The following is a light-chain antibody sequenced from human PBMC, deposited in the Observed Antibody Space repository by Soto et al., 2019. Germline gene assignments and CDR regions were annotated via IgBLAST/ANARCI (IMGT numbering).Light chain of an antibody. V-gene: IGKV1-12*01. Sequence: DIQMTQSPSSVSASVGDRVTITCRASQDISTWLAWYQQKPGKAPKLLIYAASILQGGVPSRFSGGGSGTDFTLSINSLQPEDFATYYCQQTNTFPYTFGQGTKLEIK. CDR2: AAS. CDR1: QDISTW. CDR3: QQTNTFPYT. J-gene: IGKJ2*01.